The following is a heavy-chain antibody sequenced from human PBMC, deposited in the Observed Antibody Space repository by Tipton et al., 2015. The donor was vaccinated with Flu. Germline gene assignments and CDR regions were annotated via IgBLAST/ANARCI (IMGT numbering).Heavy chain of an antibody. CDR3: ARGGCGRDCYKRDYGMDV. CDR2: IIPMLGIA. D-gene: IGHD2-21*02. V-gene: IGHV1-69*09. CDR1: GGTFSSYGGSYG. Sequence: QLVQSGAEVKKPGSSVKVSCKASGGTFSSYGGSYGISWVRQAPGQGLEWMGRIIPMLGIANYAQNFQDRVTITADKFTGTAYMELSSLRSEDTAVYYCARGGCGRDCYKRDYGMDVWGQGTTVTVSS. J-gene: IGHJ6*02.